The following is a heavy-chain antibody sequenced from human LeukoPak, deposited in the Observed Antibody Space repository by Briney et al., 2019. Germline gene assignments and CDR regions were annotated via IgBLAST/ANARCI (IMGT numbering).Heavy chain of an antibody. CDR1: GFTFSNSA. CDR2: LSGSGITT. D-gene: IGHD6-19*01. J-gene: IGHJ4*01. Sequence: QPGGSLRLSCAASGFTFSNSAMSWVRQAPGKGLEWVSTLSGSGITTYYADSVKGRFTISRDNSKNTLYLQMNSLRAEDTAVYYCAKGIYSSGWSYFDYWGRGTLVTVSS. CDR3: AKGIYSSGWSYFDY. V-gene: IGHV3-23*01.